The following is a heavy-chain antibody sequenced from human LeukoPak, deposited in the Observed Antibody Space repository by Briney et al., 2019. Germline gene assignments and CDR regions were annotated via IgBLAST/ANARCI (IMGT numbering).Heavy chain of an antibody. J-gene: IGHJ5*02. D-gene: IGHD5-12*01. CDR1: GLTFSNSW. V-gene: IGHV3-74*01. CDR3: ARDLGLRGST. Sequence: GGSLRLSCEASGLTFSNSWMHWVRQIPGKGLVWVSRMYGDMRDISYADSVKGRFTISRDNAKNTVYLQMNSLRGEDTAVYYCARDLGLRGSTWGQGTLVTVSS. CDR2: MYGDMRDI.